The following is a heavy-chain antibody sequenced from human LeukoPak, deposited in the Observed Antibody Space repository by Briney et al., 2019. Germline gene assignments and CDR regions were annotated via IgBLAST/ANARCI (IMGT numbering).Heavy chain of an antibody. J-gene: IGHJ5*02. D-gene: IGHD5-12*01. CDR1: GLTFSNSW. V-gene: IGHV3-74*01. CDR3: ARDLGLRGST. Sequence: GGSLRLSCEASGLTFSNSWMHWVRQIPGKGLVWVSRMYGDMRDISYADSVKGRFTISRDNAKNTVYLQMNSLRGEDTAVYYCARDLGLRGSTWGQGTLVTVSS. CDR2: MYGDMRDI.